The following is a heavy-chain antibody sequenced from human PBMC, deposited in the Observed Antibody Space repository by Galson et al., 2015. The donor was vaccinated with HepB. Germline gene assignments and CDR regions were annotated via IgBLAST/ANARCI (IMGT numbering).Heavy chain of an antibody. CDR2: ISYDGSNK. J-gene: IGHJ1*01. CDR1: GFTFSSYA. V-gene: IGHV3-30*04. CDR3: ARAGFGDYDYFQH. Sequence: SLRLPCAASGFTFSSYAMHWVRQAPGKGLEWVAVISYDGSNKYYADSVKGRFTISRDNSKNTLYLQMNSLRAEDTAVYYCARAGFGDYDYFQHWGQGTLVTVSS. D-gene: IGHD3-10*01.